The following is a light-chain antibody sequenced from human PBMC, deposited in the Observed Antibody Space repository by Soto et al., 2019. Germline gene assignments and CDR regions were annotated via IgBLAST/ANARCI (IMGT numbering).Light chain of an antibody. CDR2: GAS. Sequence: ELVMTQSPVTLSVCPGERAALSCRASQSVSSNFAWYQQRPGQAPRLLIYGASTRATGIPARFSGSGSATEFTLTISSLQSEDFAVYYCQQYNNWPYTFGQGTKLEIK. CDR3: QQYNNWPYT. V-gene: IGKV3D-15*01. CDR1: QSVSSN. J-gene: IGKJ2*01.